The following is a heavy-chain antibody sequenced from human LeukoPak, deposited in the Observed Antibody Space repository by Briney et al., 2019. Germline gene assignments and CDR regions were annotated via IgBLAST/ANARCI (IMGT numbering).Heavy chain of an antibody. CDR2: VSGSGDTT. CDR3: AKVGARGCSSSTCFIY. Sequence: GGSLRLSCAASGFTFRSYAMSWVRQAPGKGLEWVSAVSGSGDTTYYADSVKGRFTISRDNSKTTVSLQMNNLRPEDTAAYYCAKVGARGCSSSTCFIYWGQGTLVTVSS. CDR1: GFTFRSYA. V-gene: IGHV3-23*01. D-gene: IGHD2-2*01. J-gene: IGHJ4*02.